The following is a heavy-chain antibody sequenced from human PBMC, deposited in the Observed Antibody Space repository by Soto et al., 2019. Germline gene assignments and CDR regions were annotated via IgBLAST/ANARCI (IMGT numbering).Heavy chain of an antibody. D-gene: IGHD3-10*01. J-gene: IGHJ3*02. CDR2: ISGYNGNA. CDR3: ARGLVRFGEFSEASDI. V-gene: IGHV1-18*01. Sequence: QVQLVQSGNEVEKPGASVKVSCKASGYTFNNHGITWVRQAPGQGLEWLGWISGYNGNANYAQNFQGRVTMTTDTSTSTAYMELRSLRSDDTAVYYCARGLVRFGEFSEASDIWGQGTMVTVSS. CDR1: GYTFNNHG.